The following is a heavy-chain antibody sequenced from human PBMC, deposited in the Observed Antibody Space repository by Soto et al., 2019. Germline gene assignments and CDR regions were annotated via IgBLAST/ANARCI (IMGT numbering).Heavy chain of an antibody. D-gene: IGHD6-13*01. V-gene: IGHV1-18*04. Sequence: QVQLVQSGAEVKKPGASVKVSCKASGYTFTSYGISWVRQAPGQGLEWMGWISGYNDDTNYAQKLQGRVTMTTDTSTNTAYMELRSLRSDDTAVYYCARAPQTVAGAGIWYWGKGPLVTVSS. J-gene: IGHJ4*02. CDR3: ARAPQTVAGAGIWY. CDR2: ISGYNDDT. CDR1: GYTFTSYG.